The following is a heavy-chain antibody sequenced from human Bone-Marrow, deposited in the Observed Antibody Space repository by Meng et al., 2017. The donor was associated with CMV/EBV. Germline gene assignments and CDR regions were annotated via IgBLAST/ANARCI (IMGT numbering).Heavy chain of an antibody. CDR2: IRTKAYDETT. J-gene: IGHJ4*02. V-gene: IGHV3-49*04. CDR3: TSFAPYCSNGVCTFDN. Sequence: GGSLRLSCTTSGFTFGDYAMTWVRQAPGKGLEWVSFIRTKAYDETTEYAASVKGRFTISRDDSKSIAYLLMNSLKTEDTAVYYCTSFAPYCSNGVCTFDNWGQGTLVTVSS. CDR1: GFTFGDYA. D-gene: IGHD2-8*01.